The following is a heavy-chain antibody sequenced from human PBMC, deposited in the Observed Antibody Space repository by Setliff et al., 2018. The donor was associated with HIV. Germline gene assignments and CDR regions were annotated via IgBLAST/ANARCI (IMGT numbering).Heavy chain of an antibody. J-gene: IGHJ4*02. CDR2: IRSKPQGGTT. CDR3: TRDGVGATSTDY. D-gene: IGHD1-26*01. CDR1: GFTFGHYA. V-gene: IGHV3-49*04. Sequence: PGGSLRLSCTASGFTFGHYAMSWVRQAPGRGLEWVGFIRSKPQGGTTEYAASVKGRFTISRDDSKSIAYLQMNSLKTEDTAVYYCTRDGVGATSTDYWGQGTLVTGLL.